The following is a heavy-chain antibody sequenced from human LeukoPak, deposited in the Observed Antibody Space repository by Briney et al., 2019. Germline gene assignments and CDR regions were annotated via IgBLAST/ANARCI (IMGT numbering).Heavy chain of an antibody. V-gene: IGHV4-30-4*01. J-gene: IGHJ5*01. Sequence: SETLSLTCTVSGGSISSGDYYWSWLRQPPGKGLEWIGYIYYSGSTYYNPSLKSRVTISVDTSKNQFSLKLSSVTAADTAVYFCARETLTPSRWFDPWGQGTLVTVSS. D-gene: IGHD4-17*01. CDR1: GGSISSGDYY. CDR2: IYYSGST. CDR3: ARETLTPSRWFDP.